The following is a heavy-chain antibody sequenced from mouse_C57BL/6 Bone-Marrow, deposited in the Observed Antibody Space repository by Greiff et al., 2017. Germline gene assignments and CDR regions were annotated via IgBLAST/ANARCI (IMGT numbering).Heavy chain of an antibody. CDR1: GFNIKDYY. J-gene: IGHJ2*01. Sequence: VQLQQSGAELVKPGASVKLSCTASGFNIKDYYIHWVKQRTEQGLEWIGRIDPDDGETKYAPKFKDKATITADKSSNTAYLQLSSLTSEDTAVYYCTRSLIYSGTNYWGQGTTLTVSS. D-gene: IGHD1-1*01. CDR3: TRSLIYSGTNY. V-gene: IGHV14-2*01. CDR2: IDPDDGET.